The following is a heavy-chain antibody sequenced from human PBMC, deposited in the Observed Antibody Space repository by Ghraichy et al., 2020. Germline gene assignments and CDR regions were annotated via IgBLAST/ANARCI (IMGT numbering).Heavy chain of an antibody. J-gene: IGHJ4*02. V-gene: IGHV3-23*01. D-gene: IGHD6-19*01. CDR1: GFTFSSYA. Sequence: GESLNISCAASGFTFSSYAMSWVRQAPGKGLEWVSAISGSGGSTYYADSVKGRFTISRDNSKNTLYLQMNSLRAEDTAVYYCANGISSGWYWNYWGQGTLVTVSS. CDR3: ANGISSGWYWNY. CDR2: ISGSGGST.